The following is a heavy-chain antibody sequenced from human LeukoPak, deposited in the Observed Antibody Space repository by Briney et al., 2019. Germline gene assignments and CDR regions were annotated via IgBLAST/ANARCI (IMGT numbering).Heavy chain of an antibody. D-gene: IGHD3-3*01. Sequence: PGGSLRLSCAASGFTFSNAWMSWVRQAPGKGLEWVSYISSSGSTIYYADSVKGRFTISRDNAKNSLYLQMNSLRAEDTAVYYCARGTIFGVVNNWFDPWGQGTLVTVSS. CDR3: ARGTIFGVVNNWFDP. V-gene: IGHV3-11*04. J-gene: IGHJ5*02. CDR1: GFTFSNAW. CDR2: ISSSGSTI.